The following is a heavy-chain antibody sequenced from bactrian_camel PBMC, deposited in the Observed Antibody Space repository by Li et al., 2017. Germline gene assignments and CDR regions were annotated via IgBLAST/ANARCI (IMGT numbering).Heavy chain of an antibody. J-gene: IGHJ4*01. D-gene: IGHD6*01. CDR1: GFTFSTYY. V-gene: IGHV3S40*01. CDR3: VKGGLSRGGSWPD. CDR2: IYTGGGST. Sequence: DVQLVESGGGLVQPGGSLRLSCAASGFTFSTYYMSWVRQAPGKGLEWVSSIYTGGGSTYYADSVKGRFTISRDNAKNTVYLQMNNLKPEDTAVYCCVKGGLSRGGSWPDWGQGTQVTVS.